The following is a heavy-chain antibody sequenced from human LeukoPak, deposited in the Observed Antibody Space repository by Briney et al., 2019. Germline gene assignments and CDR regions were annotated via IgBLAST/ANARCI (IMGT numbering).Heavy chain of an antibody. D-gene: IGHD3-22*01. CDR1: GGSISNYY. V-gene: IGHV4-59*01. Sequence: PSETLSLTCTVSGGSISNYYWSWIRQPPGKRLEWIGYIYYSGSTNYNPSLKSRVTISVDTSKNQFSLKLSSVTAADTAVYYCARAYDTSGYFFAFDIWGQGTMVTVSS. J-gene: IGHJ3*02. CDR2: IYYSGST. CDR3: ARAYDTSGYFFAFDI.